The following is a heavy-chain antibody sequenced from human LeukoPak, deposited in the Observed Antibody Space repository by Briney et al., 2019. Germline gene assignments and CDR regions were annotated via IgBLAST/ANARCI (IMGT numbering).Heavy chain of an antibody. J-gene: IGHJ5*02. CDR2: INYSGST. D-gene: IGHD3-10*01. V-gene: IGHV4-59*01. Sequence: TSETLSLTCTVSGGSFINYYWSWIRQPPGKGLEWIGYINYSGSTNYNPSLKSRVTISVDTSKSQFSLRLSSVTAADTAVYYCARALWFGKFPNYFDPWGQGTLVTVSS. CDR3: ARALWFGKFPNYFDP. CDR1: GGSFINYY.